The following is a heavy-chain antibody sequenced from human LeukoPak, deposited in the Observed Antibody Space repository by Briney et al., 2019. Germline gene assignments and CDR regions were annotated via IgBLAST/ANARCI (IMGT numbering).Heavy chain of an antibody. CDR2: INTHTGNP. CDR3: ARDFTYYYYGMDV. CDR1: GYTFTSYA. D-gene: IGHD2-21*01. Sequence: GASVKVSCKASGYTFTSYAMDWVRQAPGQGLEWMGWINTHTGNPTYAQDFIGRFVFSLDTSVSTAYLQISSLKAEDTAVYYCARDFTYYYYGMDVWGQGTTVTVSS. V-gene: IGHV7-4-1*02. J-gene: IGHJ6*02.